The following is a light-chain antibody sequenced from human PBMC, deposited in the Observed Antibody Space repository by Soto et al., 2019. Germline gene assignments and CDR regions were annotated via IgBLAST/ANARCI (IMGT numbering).Light chain of an antibody. Sequence: QSVLTQPASVSGSPGQSITISCTGTSSDVGSYNLVSWYQQHPGKAPKLMIYEGSKRPSGVSNRFSGSKSGNTASLTISGLQAEDEADYYCCSYAGSSSVVFGGGTQLPS. J-gene: IGLJ2*01. CDR2: EGS. CDR3: CSYAGSSSVV. CDR1: SSDVGSYNL. V-gene: IGLV2-23*01.